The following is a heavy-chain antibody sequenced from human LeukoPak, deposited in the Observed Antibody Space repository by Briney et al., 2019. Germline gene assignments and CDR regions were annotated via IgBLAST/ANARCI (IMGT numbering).Heavy chain of an antibody. CDR1: GGSISSYY. CDR3: ARGVNYYYYYMDV. Sequence: SETLSLTCTVSGGSISSYYWSWIRQPPGKGLEWIGYIYYSGSTNYNPSLKSRVTISVDTSKNQFSLKLSSVTAADTAVYYCARGVNYYYYYMDVWGKGTTVTISS. J-gene: IGHJ6*03. D-gene: IGHD4-23*01. V-gene: IGHV4-59*12. CDR2: IYYSGST.